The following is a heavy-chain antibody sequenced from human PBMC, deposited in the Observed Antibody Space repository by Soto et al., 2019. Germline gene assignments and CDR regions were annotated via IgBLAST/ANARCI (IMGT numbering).Heavy chain of an antibody. V-gene: IGHV3-73*01. CDR3: ARQRVPLDLSF. Sequence: EVQLVDSGGGLVQPGGSLKLSCAASGFTFNIAAIHWVRQASGKGLEWVGLIRNKANGYATAYAPSVKGRITVSRYDSKNMAFLEMNSLKTEDTAVYYCARQRVPLDLSFWGQGTLVTVSS. J-gene: IGHJ4*02. CDR2: IRNKANGYAT. CDR1: GFTFNIAA.